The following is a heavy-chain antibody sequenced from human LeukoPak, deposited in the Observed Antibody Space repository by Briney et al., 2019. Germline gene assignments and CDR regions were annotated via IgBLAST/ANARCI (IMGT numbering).Heavy chain of an antibody. CDR2: ISGSGGST. J-gene: IGHJ3*02. CDR1: GFTFSSYA. D-gene: IGHD3-3*01. CDR3: AKPDYDFWSGYYKGVAFDI. V-gene: IGHV3-23*01. Sequence: LAGGSLRLSCAASGFTFSSYAMSWVRQAPGKGLEWVSAISGSGGSTYYADSMKGRFTISRDNSKNTLYLQMNSLRAEDTAVYYCAKPDYDFWSGYYKGVAFDIWGQGTMVTVSS.